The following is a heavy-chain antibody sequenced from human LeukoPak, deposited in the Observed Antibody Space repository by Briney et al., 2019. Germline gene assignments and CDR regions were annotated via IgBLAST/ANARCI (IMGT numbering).Heavy chain of an antibody. J-gene: IGHJ6*02. CDR3: ARDAGNSGYGMDV. D-gene: IGHD5-12*01. Sequence: GGSLRLSCEASRFTLSSYSMNWVHQAPGKGLEWISHVTWSGSAIFYADSVKGRFTISRDSAKNSLYLQMSSLRDEDTAIYYCARDAGNSGYGMDVWGRGTTVTVSS. CDR2: VTWSGSAI. V-gene: IGHV3-48*02. CDR1: RFTLSSYS.